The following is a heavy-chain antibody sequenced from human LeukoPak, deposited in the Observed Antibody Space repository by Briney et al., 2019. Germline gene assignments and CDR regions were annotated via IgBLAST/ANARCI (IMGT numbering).Heavy chain of an antibody. CDR1: GFTFNRNN. J-gene: IGHJ4*02. D-gene: IGHD6-19*01. Sequence: PGGSLRLSCAASGFTFNRNNMNWVRQAPGKGLEWVSYISSTSITVYYADSVKGRFTISRDNAKNSLYLQMNSLRADDAAVYYCARETILAVAGDFWGQGTLVTVSS. V-gene: IGHV3-48*01. CDR3: ARETILAVAGDF. CDR2: ISSTSITV.